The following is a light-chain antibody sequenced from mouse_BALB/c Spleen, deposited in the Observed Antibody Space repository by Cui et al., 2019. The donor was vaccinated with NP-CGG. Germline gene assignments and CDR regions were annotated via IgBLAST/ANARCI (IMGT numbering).Light chain of an antibody. CDR2: GTN. Sequence: QAVVTQESALTTSPGETVTLTCSSSTGAVTTNNYANWVQEKPDHLFTGLIGGTNNRAPGVPARFSGSLIGDKAALTITGAQTEDEAIYFCALWYSNHWVFGGGTKLTVV. V-gene: IGLV1*01. CDR3: ALWYSNHWV. CDR1: TGAVTTNNY. J-gene: IGLJ1*01.